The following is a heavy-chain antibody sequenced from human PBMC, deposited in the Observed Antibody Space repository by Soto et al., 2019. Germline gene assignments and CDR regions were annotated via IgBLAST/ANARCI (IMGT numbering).Heavy chain of an antibody. D-gene: IGHD3-22*01. CDR3: AKDSISSDGGYYLYYFDS. CDR2: ISGSGGST. CDR1: GFTFSRYA. J-gene: IGHJ4*02. V-gene: IGHV3-23*01. Sequence: GVSLRLSCAASGFTFSRYAVSWVRQAPGKGLEWVSAISGSGGSTYFRDTVRGRFTISRDNSKNTLYLQMDSLRAEDTAVYYCAKDSISSDGGYYLYYFDSWGQGTLVTVSS.